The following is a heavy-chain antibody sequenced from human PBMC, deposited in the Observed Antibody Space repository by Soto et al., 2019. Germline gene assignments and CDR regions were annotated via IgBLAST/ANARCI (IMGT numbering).Heavy chain of an antibody. CDR3: AKVVSEYYYYGMNV. D-gene: IGHD6-6*01. CDR1: VFTFSNYA. J-gene: IGHJ6*02. V-gene: IGHV3-23*01. Sequence: GWSLRLSCSASVFTFSNYAMNWFRQAPGKGLEWVSLISASGDSTYYADSVKGRFTISRDNSKNTLYLQMKSLRADDTAVFYCAKVVSEYYYYGMNVWGPGTTVTVSS. CDR2: ISASGDST.